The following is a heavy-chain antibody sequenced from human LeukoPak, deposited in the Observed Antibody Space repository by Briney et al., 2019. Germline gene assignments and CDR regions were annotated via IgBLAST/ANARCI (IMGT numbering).Heavy chain of an antibody. V-gene: IGHV3-23*01. CDR2: ISGSGGTT. J-gene: IGHJ4*02. D-gene: IGHD5-18*01. CDR1: GFTFRNYA. CDR3: AKRQSSLGYSYGYDY. Sequence: PGGSLRLSCAASGFTFRNYAMSWVRQAPGNGLDWVSVISGSGGTTDYADSVKGRFTISRDNSKNTLYLQMNSLSADDTAIYDCAKRQSSLGYSYGYDYWGQGTLVTVSS.